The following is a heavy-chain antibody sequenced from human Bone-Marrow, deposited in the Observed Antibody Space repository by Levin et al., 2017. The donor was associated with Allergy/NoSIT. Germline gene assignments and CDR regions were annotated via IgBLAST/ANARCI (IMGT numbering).Heavy chain of an antibody. CDR2: IWYDGSNK. CDR3: ARGSSSSNNWFDP. D-gene: IGHD6-6*01. J-gene: IGHJ5*02. V-gene: IGHV3-33*01. Sequence: SGGSLRLSCAASGFTFSSYGMHWVRQAPGKGLEWVAVIWYDGSNKYYADSVKGRFTISRDNSKNTLYLQMNSLRAEDTAVYYCARGSSSSNNWFDPWGQGTLVTVSS. CDR1: GFTFSSYG.